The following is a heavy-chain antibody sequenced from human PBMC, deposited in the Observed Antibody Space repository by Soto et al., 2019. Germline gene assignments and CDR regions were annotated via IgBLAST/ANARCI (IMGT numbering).Heavy chain of an antibody. Sequence: QVQLQQWGAGLLKPSETLSLTCAVYGGSFSGYYWSWIRQPPGKGLEWIGEINHSGSTNYNPSLKSRVTISVDTSKNQFSLKLSSVTAADTAVYYCARGNRPNYDILTGYFARHFWLDPWGQGTLVTVSS. CDR1: GGSFSGYY. D-gene: IGHD3-9*01. J-gene: IGHJ5*02. V-gene: IGHV4-34*01. CDR2: INHSGST. CDR3: ARGNRPNYDILTGYFARHFWLDP.